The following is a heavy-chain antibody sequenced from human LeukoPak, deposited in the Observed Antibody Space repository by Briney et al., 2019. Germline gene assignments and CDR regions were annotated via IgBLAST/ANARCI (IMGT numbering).Heavy chain of an antibody. J-gene: IGHJ6*03. CDR3: ARVLRKGPYGDGGYFYFFMDV. Sequence: SETLSLTCTVSGYSISSGYYWGWIRQPPGKGLEWIGSIYHSGSTYYNPSLKSRVTISVDTSKNQFSLKLSSVTPEDTAVYYCARVLRKGPYGDGGYFYFFMDVWGKGTTVTVSS. D-gene: IGHD4-17*01. CDR2: IYHSGST. V-gene: IGHV4-38-2*02. CDR1: GYSISSGYY.